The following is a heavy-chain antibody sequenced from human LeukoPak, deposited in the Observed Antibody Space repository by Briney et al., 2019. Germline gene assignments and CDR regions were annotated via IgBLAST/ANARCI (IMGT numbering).Heavy chain of an antibody. J-gene: IGHJ4*02. Sequence: KPSETLSLTCTVSGGSISNYYWSWIRQPPGMGLECIGYIYYSGSTNYNPSLKGRVTISVDTSKNQFSLKLSSVTAADTAVYYCARLVLVRGVMDWGQGTLVTVSS. V-gene: IGHV4-59*08. CDR2: IYYSGST. CDR1: GGSISNYY. CDR3: ARLVLVRGVMD. D-gene: IGHD3-10*01.